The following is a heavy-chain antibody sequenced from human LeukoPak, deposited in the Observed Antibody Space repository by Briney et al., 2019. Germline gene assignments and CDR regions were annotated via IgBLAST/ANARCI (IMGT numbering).Heavy chain of an antibody. CDR1: GGPISSSNW. CDR3: ARDKVHIAVAGTYYYGMDV. Sequence: KPSGTLSLTCAVSGGPISSSNWWSWVRQPPGKGLEWIGEIYHSGSTNYNPSLKSRVTISVDKSKNQFSLKLSSVTAADTAVYCCARDKVHIAVAGTYYYGMDVWGKGTTVTVSS. CDR2: IYHSGST. J-gene: IGHJ6*04. V-gene: IGHV4-4*01. D-gene: IGHD6-19*01.